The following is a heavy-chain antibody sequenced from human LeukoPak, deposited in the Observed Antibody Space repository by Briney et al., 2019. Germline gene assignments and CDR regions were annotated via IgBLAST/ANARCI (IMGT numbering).Heavy chain of an antibody. J-gene: IGHJ3*02. CDR1: GFTVSSNY. V-gene: IGHV3-66*02. D-gene: IGHD6-19*01. CDR2: IYSGGST. CDR3: AREGVAGNDAFDI. Sequence: PGGSLRLSCAASGFTVSSNYMSWVRQAPGKGLEWASVIYSGGSTYYADSVKGRFTISRDNSKNTLYLQMNSLRAEDTAVYYCAREGVAGNDAFDIWGQGTMVTVSS.